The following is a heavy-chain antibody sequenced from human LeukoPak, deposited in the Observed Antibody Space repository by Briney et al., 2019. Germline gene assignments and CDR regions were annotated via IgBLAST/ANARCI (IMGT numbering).Heavy chain of an antibody. Sequence: SETLSLTCTVSGGSISSHYWSWIRQPPGKGLEWIGYIYYSGSTNYNPSLKSRVTISVDTSKNQFSLKLSSGTAADTAVYYCARTGLRSPDAFDIWGQGTMVTVSS. CDR1: GGSISSHY. D-gene: IGHD5-12*01. J-gene: IGHJ3*02. CDR2: IYYSGST. V-gene: IGHV4-59*11. CDR3: ARTGLRSPDAFDI.